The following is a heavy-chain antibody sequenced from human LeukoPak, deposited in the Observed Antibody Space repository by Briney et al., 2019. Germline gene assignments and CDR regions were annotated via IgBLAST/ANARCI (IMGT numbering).Heavy chain of an antibody. CDR2: INHSGST. V-gene: IGHV4-39*07. D-gene: IGHD3-16*01. Sequence: SETLSLTCTVSGGSISSSSYYWGWIRQPPGKGLEWIGEINHSGSTNYNPSLKSRVTISVDTSKNQFSLKLSSVTAADTAVYYCARGRALLKPRGGGYFDLWGRGILVTVSS. CDR3: ARGRALLKPRGGGYFDL. CDR1: GGSISSSSYY. J-gene: IGHJ2*01.